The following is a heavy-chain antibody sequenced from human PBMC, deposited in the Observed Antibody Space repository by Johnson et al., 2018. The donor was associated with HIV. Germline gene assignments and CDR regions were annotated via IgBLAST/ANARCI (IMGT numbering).Heavy chain of an antibody. Sequence: QVQLVESGGGLVRPGESLRLSCVASGFTFSGYWMTWVRQAPGKGVQWVAVIWYDGNNKYYADSVKGRFTVSRDNSKNTLYLQMNSLRAEDTAVYYCAREVDGFDIWGQGTMVTVSS. V-gene: IGHV3-33*08. CDR1: GFTFSGYW. CDR3: AREVDGFDI. J-gene: IGHJ3*02. CDR2: IWYDGNNK.